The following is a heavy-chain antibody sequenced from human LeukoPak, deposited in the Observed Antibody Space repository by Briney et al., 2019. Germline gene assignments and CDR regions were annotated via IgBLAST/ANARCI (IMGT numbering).Heavy chain of an antibody. CDR3: AKDGTWIQLWFSI. D-gene: IGHD5-18*01. Sequence: PGGSLRLSCAASGFTFSNYWMTWVRQAPGKGLELVANIKQDGSEKYYVDSVKGRFTISRDNAKNSLYLQMNSLKAEDTAVYYCAKDGTWIQLWFSIWGQGTLVTVSS. V-gene: IGHV3-7*03. J-gene: IGHJ4*02. CDR1: GFTFSNYW. CDR2: IKQDGSEK.